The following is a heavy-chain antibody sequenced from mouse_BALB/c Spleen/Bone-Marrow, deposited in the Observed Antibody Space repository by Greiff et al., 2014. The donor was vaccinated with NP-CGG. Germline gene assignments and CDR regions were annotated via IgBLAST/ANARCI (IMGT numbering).Heavy chain of an antibody. D-gene: IGHD5-1*01. V-gene: IGHV7-3*02. Sequence: EVQLVESGGGLVQPGGSLRLSCTTSGFTFTDYVMTWVRQPPGKALEWLGFIRNKANGYTTEYNPSVKGRFTISRDTSQGILYLQMNTLRAEDRAIYFCARDYSGYFDFWGQGTTLTVSS. J-gene: IGHJ2*01. CDR3: ARDYSGYFDF. CDR2: IRNKANGYTT. CDR1: GFTFTDYV.